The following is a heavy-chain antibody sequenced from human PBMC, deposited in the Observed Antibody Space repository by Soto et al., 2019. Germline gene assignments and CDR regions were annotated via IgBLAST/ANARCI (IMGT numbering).Heavy chain of an antibody. D-gene: IGHD4-17*01. CDR3: ARGYGDPYEYFDY. CDR1: GFTFSSYA. Sequence: QVQLVESGGGVVQPGRSLRLSCAASGFTFSSYAMHWVRQAPGKGLEWVAVISYDGSNKYYADSVKGQFTISRDNSKNTLYLQMNSLRAEDTAVYYCARGYGDPYEYFDYWGQGTLVTVSS. V-gene: IGHV3-30-3*01. J-gene: IGHJ4*02. CDR2: ISYDGSNK.